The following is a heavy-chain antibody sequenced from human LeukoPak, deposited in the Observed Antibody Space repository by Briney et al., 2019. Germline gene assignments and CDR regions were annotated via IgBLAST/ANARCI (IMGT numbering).Heavy chain of an antibody. CDR3: AKVRLTGYYYYYGMDV. CDR2: IKQDGSEK. D-gene: IGHD1-14*01. J-gene: IGHJ6*02. CDR1: GFTFSRYW. Sequence: GGSLRLSCAASGFTFSRYWMSWVRQAPGKGLEWVANIKQDGSEKYYVDSVKGRFTISRDNAKNSLYLQMNSLRAEDTAVYYCAKVRLTGYYYYYGMDVWGQGTTVTVSS. V-gene: IGHV3-7*01.